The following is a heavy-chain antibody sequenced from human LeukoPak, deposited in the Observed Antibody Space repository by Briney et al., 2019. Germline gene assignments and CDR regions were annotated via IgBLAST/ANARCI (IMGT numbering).Heavy chain of an antibody. CDR1: GFTFNNYW. V-gene: IGHV3-74*01. CDR3: ARRGTGHGMDV. CDR2: INNDGSSA. D-gene: IGHD1-1*01. Sequence: GGSLRLSRAASGFTFNNYWIHWVRQVPGKGLVWVSRINNDGSSASYVDSVKGRFTISRDNAKNTLFLQMNSLRAEDTAVYYCARRGTGHGMDVWGQGTTVIVSS. J-gene: IGHJ6*02.